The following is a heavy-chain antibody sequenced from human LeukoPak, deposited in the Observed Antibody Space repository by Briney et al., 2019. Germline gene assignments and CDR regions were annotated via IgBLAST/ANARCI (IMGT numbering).Heavy chain of an antibody. Sequence: GGSLRLSCAASGFTFSSYTMNWVRQAPGKGLEWVSSISSSSNYIYYADSVKGRFTISRDNAKNSLFLQMNSPRAEDTAVYYCARDILGSAADNYWGQGTLVTVSS. CDR1: GFTFSSYT. D-gene: IGHD6-13*01. CDR2: ISSSSNYI. CDR3: ARDILGSAADNY. V-gene: IGHV3-21*04. J-gene: IGHJ4*02.